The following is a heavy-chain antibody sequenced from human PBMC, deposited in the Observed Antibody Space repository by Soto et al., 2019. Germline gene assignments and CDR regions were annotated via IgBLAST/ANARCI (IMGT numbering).Heavy chain of an antibody. Sequence: QVQLQESGPGLVKPSQTLSLTCTVSGGSISSGGYYWSWIRQHPGKGLEWIGYIYYSGSTYYNPSPKSRVTISVDMSKNQFSLKLSSVTAADTAVYYCAREKNDYGDYGYMDVWGKGTTVTVSS. CDR1: GGSISSGGYY. D-gene: IGHD4-17*01. CDR2: IYYSGST. CDR3: AREKNDYGDYGYMDV. V-gene: IGHV4-31*03. J-gene: IGHJ6*03.